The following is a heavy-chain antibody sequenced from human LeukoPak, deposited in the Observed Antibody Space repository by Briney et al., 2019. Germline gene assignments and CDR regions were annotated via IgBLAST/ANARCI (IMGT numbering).Heavy chain of an antibody. J-gene: IGHJ3*02. Sequence: SETLSLTCTVSGGSISSSSYYWGWICQPPGKGLEWIGSIYYSGSTYYNPSLKSRVTISVDTSKSQFSLKLSSVTAADTAVYYCARTYCSSTSCYVGAFDIWGQGTMVTVSS. CDR2: IYYSGST. CDR3: ARTYCSSTSCYVGAFDI. D-gene: IGHD2-2*01. CDR1: GGSISSSSYY. V-gene: IGHV4-39*07.